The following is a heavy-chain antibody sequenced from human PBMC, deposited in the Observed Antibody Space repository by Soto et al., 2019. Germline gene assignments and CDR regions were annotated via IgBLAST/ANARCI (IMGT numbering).Heavy chain of an antibody. CDR3: ARDRTPGDYSNYPPYYYFDY. V-gene: IGHV3-66*01. CDR1: GFTVSSNY. CDR2: IYSGGST. D-gene: IGHD4-4*01. J-gene: IGHJ4*02. Sequence: GGSLRLSCAASGFTVSSNYMSWVRQAPGKGLEWVSVIYSGGSTYYADSVKGRFTISRDNSKNTLYLQMNSLRAEDTAVYYCARDRTPGDYSNYPPYYYFDYWGQGTLVTVSS.